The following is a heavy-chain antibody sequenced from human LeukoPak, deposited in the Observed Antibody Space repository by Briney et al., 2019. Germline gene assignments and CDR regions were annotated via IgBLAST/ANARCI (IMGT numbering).Heavy chain of an antibody. CDR1: GXTVSSNY. V-gene: IGHV3-66*01. D-gene: IGHD6-19*01. Sequence: PGGSLRLSCAASGXTVSSNYMSWVRQAPGKGLEWVSVIYSGGSTYYADSVKGRFTISRDNSKNTLYLQMNSLRAEDTAVYYCAKVGAAGIAVVLVDYWGQGTLVTVSS. J-gene: IGHJ4*02. CDR3: AKVGAAGIAVVLVDY. CDR2: IYSGGST.